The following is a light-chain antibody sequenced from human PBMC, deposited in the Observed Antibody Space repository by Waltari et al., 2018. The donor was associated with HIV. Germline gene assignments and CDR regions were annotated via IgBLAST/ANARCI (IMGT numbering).Light chain of an antibody. J-gene: IGLJ1*01. V-gene: IGLV2-11*01. Sequence: QSALTQPRSVSGSPGQSAPTSCTGTSSDVATHNTVSCYQQQPVKAPKLMFEDVNKRPSGVPDRFSGSKSGNTASLNISGLQAEDESDYYCCSYAGIWGVFGTGTKVTVL. CDR3: CSYAGIWGV. CDR1: SSDVATHNT. CDR2: DVN.